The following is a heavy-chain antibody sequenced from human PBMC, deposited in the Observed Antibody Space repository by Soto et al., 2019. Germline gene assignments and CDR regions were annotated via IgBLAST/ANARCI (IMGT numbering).Heavy chain of an antibody. Sequence: QVQLQESGPGLVKPSETLSLTCTVSGGSISSYYWSWIRQPPGKGLDWIGYIYYSRSTNYNPSLKSLVTISVDTSKNQFSLKLSSVTAADTAVYYGARPQLWYTEDAFDIWGRRTMVTVS. CDR2: IYYSRST. V-gene: IGHV4-59*01. CDR1: GGSISSYY. CDR3: ARPQLWYTEDAFDI. D-gene: IGHD5-18*01. J-gene: IGHJ3*02.